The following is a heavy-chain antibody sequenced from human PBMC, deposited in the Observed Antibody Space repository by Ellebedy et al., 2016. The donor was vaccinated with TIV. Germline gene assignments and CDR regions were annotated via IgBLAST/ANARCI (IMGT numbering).Heavy chain of an antibody. CDR1: RFTFSSFG. J-gene: IGHJ4*02. CDR2: ISSDGTNK. CDR3: AKDESDGELPRPFDY. Sequence: GESLKISCAASRFTFSSFGLHWVRQAPGKGLEWVAIISSDGTNKYCADSVRGRFTISRDNSKNTLYLQMDSLRVEDTALYYCAKDESDGELPRPFDYWGQGTLVTVSS. V-gene: IGHV3-30*18. D-gene: IGHD1-26*01.